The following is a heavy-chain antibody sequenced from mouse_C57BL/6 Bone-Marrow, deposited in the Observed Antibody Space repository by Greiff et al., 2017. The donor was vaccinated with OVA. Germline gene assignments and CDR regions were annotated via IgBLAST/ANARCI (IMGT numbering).Heavy chain of an antibody. D-gene: IGHD2-4*01. Sequence: VKLKESGAELVRPGASVKLSCKASGYTFTDYYINWVKQRPGQGLEWIARIYPGSGNTYYNEKFKGKATLTAEKSSSTAYMQLSSLTSEDSAVYFCARGGIYYEGYYAMDYWGQGTSVTVSS. V-gene: IGHV1-76*01. CDR3: ARGGIYYEGYYAMDY. CDR2: IYPGSGNT. J-gene: IGHJ4*01. CDR1: GYTFTDYY.